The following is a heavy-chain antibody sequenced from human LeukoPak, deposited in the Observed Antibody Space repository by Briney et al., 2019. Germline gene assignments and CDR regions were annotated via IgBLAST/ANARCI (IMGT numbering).Heavy chain of an antibody. D-gene: IGHD6-19*01. V-gene: IGHV4-59*01. CDR2: IYYSGST. CDR3: ARDLAVAGRGGDAFDI. Sequence: SETLSLTCTVSGGSISSYYWSWIRQPPGKGLEWIGYIYYSGSTNYNPSLKSRVTISVDTSKNQFSLKLSSVTAADTAVYYRARDLAVAGRGGDAFDIWGQGTMITVSS. CDR1: GGSISSYY. J-gene: IGHJ3*02.